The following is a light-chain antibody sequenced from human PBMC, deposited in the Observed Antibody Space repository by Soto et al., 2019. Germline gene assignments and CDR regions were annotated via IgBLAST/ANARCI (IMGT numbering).Light chain of an antibody. V-gene: IGKV3-20*01. CDR1: QSVRSSY. CDR3: QQYGSSLWT. Sequence: EIVLTQSPGTLSLSPGERATLSCRASQSVRSSYLAWYQQKPGQAPRLLIYDASSRATGIPDRFSGSGSGTDFTLTISRLEPEDCAVYYCQQYGSSLWTFGQGTKVEIK. CDR2: DAS. J-gene: IGKJ1*01.